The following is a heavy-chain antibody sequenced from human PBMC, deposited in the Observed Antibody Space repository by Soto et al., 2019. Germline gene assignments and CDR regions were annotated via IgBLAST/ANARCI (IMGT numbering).Heavy chain of an antibody. D-gene: IGHD3-16*01. V-gene: IGHV4-61*01. CDR1: GGSVTSGSYF. Sequence: SETLSLICTVSGGSVTSGSYFWSWVRQPPWKGLEWIAYIHSGGSTNYNPSLKSRVTISADTSKNQFSLKLTSMTAADTAVYYCARDPRSGVGGGEAWGAGTPVSVS. J-gene: IGHJ5*02. CDR2: IHSGGST. CDR3: ARDPRSGVGGGEA.